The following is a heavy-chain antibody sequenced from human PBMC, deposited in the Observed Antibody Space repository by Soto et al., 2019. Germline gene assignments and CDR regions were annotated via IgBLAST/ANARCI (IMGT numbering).Heavy chain of an antibody. Sequence: ESGGGVVQPGRSLRLSCAASGFTFSDYAMHWVRQAPGKGLEWVAVVSHDGRNTHYADSVKGRFTISRDSSKNTVSLEMTSLRAEGKAVYYCGTGGWQWLVTSDFNFCGQGALVPVSS. V-gene: IGHV3-30*03. J-gene: IGHJ4*02. CDR3: GTGGWQWLVTSDFNF. D-gene: IGHD6-19*01. CDR1: GFTFSDYA. CDR2: VSHDGRNT.